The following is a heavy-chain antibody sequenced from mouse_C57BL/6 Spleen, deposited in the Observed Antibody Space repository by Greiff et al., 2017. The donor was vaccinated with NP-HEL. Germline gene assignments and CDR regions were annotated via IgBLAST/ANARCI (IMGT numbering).Heavy chain of an antibody. CDR1: GFTFSSYG. CDR3: ARPFYDYDDAGYFDY. J-gene: IGHJ2*01. CDR2: ISSGGSYT. Sequence: EVKLMESGGDLVKPGGSLKLSCAASGFTFSSYGMSWVRQTPDKRLEWVATISSGGSYTYYPDSVKGRFTISRDNAKNTLYLQMSSLKSEDTAMYYCARPFYDYDDAGYFDYWGQGTTLTVSS. D-gene: IGHD2-4*01. V-gene: IGHV5-6*01.